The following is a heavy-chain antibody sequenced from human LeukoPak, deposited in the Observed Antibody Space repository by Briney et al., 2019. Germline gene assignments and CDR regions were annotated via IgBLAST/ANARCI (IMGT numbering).Heavy chain of an antibody. J-gene: IGHJ4*02. V-gene: IGHV1-2*02. Sequence: ASVKVSCKTSGYTFITYYIHWLRQAPGQGLEWMGWINPNSGGTNYAQKFQGRVTMTRDTSISTAYMELSRLRSDDTAVYYCARDYYDSSGYRDYWGQGTLVTVSS. CDR2: INPNSGGT. CDR3: ARDYYDSSGYRDY. D-gene: IGHD3-22*01. CDR1: GYTFITYY.